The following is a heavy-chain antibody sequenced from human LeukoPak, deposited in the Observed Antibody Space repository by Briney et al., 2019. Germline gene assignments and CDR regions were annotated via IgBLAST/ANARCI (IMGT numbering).Heavy chain of an antibody. CDR3: ARVGGYCSSTSCYSRSFGY. J-gene: IGHJ4*02. D-gene: IGHD2-2*02. Sequence: PGGSLRLSCAASGFTFSDYYMSWIRQAPGKGLEWVAVISYDGSNKYYADSVKGRFTISRDNSKNTLYLQMNSLRAEDTAVYYCARVGGYCSSTSCYSRSFGYWGQGTLVTVSS. V-gene: IGHV3-30-3*01. CDR1: GFTFSDYY. CDR2: ISYDGSNK.